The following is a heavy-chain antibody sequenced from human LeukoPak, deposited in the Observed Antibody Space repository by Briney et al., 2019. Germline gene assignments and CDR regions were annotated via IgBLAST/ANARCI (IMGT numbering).Heavy chain of an antibody. D-gene: IGHD3-10*01. CDR1: GFTVSSNY. Sequence: GGSLRLSCAASGFTVSSNYMSWVRQAPGKGLEWVSVIYSGGSTYYADSVKGRFTISRDNSKNTLYLQMNSLRAEDTAVYYCARAVRYYYGSWGQGTLDTVSS. V-gene: IGHV3-66*01. CDR3: ARAVRYYYGS. J-gene: IGHJ4*02. CDR2: IYSGGST.